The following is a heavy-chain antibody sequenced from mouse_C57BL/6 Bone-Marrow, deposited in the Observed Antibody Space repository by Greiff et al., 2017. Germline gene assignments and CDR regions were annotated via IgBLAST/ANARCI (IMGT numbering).Heavy chain of an antibody. CDR2: IDPENGDT. J-gene: IGHJ3*01. CDR1: GFNIKDDY. V-gene: IGHV14-4*01. D-gene: IGHD5-1*01. CDR3: TTSEYSCAY. Sequence: EVQLQQSGAELVRPGASVKLSCTASGFNIKDDYMHWVKQRPEQGLEWIGWIDPENGDTEYASKFQGKATITADTSSNTAYLQLSSLTSEDTAVYYCTTSEYSCAYWGQGTLVTVSA.